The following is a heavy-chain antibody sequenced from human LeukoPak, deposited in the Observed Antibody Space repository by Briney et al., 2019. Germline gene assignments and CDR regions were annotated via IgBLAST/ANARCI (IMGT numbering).Heavy chain of an antibody. CDR1: GFSLLTRGMR. Sequence: SAPALLKPTQTLTLTFTFSGFSLLTRGMRVGWLRQPPGKALEWLSRIDLDDDKFYSTSLKTRLTISKDTSKNQVVLTVTHMDPVDTATYYCARMNYDAFDVWGQGTMVTVSS. D-gene: IGHD1-7*01. CDR3: ARMNYDAFDV. J-gene: IGHJ3*01. V-gene: IGHV2-70*04. CDR2: IDLDDDK.